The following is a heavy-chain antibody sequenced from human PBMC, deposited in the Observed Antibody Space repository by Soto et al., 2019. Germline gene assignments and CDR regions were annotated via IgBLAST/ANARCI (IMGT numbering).Heavy chain of an antibody. CDR2: IWYDGSFP. CDR1: GFTFSKFG. J-gene: IGHJ4*02. CDR3: ARFRGGYCGGDCPIDY. Sequence: GGSLRLFCAASGFTFSKFGMHWVRQAPGKGLEWVASIWYDGSFPYYADSVKGRFTISRDNSKNMLYLQMNSLTVEDTAVFFCARFRGGYCGGDCPIDYWGQGALVTVSS. V-gene: IGHV3-33*01. D-gene: IGHD2-21*02.